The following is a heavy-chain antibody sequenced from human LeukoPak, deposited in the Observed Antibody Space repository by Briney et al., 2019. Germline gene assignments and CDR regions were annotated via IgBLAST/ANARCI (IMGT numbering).Heavy chain of an antibody. D-gene: IGHD3-3*01. J-gene: IGHJ4*02. CDR3: ARATYYDFWSGSNDY. CDR2: ISSSGSTI. V-gene: IGHV3-11*04. Sequence: GGSLRLSCAASGFTFSDYYMSWIRQAPGKGLEWVSYISSSGSTIYYADSVKGRFTISRDNAKNSLYLQMNSLRAEDTAVYYCARATYYDFWSGSNDYWGQGTLVTVSS. CDR1: GFTFSDYY.